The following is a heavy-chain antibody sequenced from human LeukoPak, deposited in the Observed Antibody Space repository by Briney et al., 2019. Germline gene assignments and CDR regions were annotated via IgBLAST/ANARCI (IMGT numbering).Heavy chain of an antibody. Sequence: SETLSLTCAVYGGSFSGYYWSWIRQPPGKGLEWIGEINHSGSTNYNPSLKSRVTISVDTSKNQFSLKLSSVTAADTAVYYCARSYDSSGYYYAGNWFDPWGQGILVTVSS. J-gene: IGHJ5*02. CDR2: INHSGST. CDR3: ARSYDSSGYYYAGNWFDP. D-gene: IGHD3-22*01. CDR1: GGSFSGYY. V-gene: IGHV4-34*01.